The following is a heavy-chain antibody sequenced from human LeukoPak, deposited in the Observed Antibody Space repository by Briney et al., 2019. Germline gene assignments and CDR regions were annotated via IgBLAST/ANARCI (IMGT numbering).Heavy chain of an antibody. Sequence: GGSLRLSCTASGFTFGDYAMSWVRRAPGKGLEWVGFIRSKAYGGTTEYAASVKGRFTISRDDSKSIAYLQMNSLKTEDTAVYYCTRASSGWYVNAFDIWGQGTMVTVSS. CDR2: IRSKAYGGTT. CDR3: TRASSGWYVNAFDI. CDR1: GFTFGDYA. V-gene: IGHV3-49*04. D-gene: IGHD6-19*01. J-gene: IGHJ3*02.